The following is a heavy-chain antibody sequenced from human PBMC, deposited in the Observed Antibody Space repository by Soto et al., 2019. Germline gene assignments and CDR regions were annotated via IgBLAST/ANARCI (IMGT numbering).Heavy chain of an antibody. J-gene: IGHJ4*02. Sequence: GGSLRLSCAASGFTFSSYAMHWVRQAPGKGLEWVAVISYDGSNKYYADSVKGRFTISRDNSKNTLYLQMNSLRAEDTAVYYCAKLLGYCSGGSCLFDYWGQGTLVTVSS. CDR2: ISYDGSNK. CDR1: GFTFSSYA. CDR3: AKLLGYCSGGSCLFDY. D-gene: IGHD2-15*01. V-gene: IGHV3-30*18.